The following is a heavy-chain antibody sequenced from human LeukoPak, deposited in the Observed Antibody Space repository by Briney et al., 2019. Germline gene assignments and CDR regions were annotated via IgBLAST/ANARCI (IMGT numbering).Heavy chain of an antibody. CDR3: ARCRTTVTAMPGY. J-gene: IGHJ4*02. D-gene: IGHD4-17*01. V-gene: IGHV3-7*03. CDR1: GYTFSSYC. Sequence: GGSLRLSCAASGYTFSSYCMSWVRQAPGKGLEWVANINKDESEKYYVDSVKGRFTISRDNAKNSLYLQMNSLRAEDSAVYYCARCRTTVTAMPGYWGQGTLVTVSS. CDR2: INKDESEK.